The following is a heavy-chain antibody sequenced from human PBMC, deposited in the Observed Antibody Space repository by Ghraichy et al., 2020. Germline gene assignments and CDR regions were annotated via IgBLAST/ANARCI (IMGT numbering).Heavy chain of an antibody. CDR1: GYTFTSYG. D-gene: IGHD6-19*01. CDR2: ISGYNGDT. V-gene: IGHV1-18*04. CDR3: ARDGIAVTNKEFDF. J-gene: IGHJ3*01. Sequence: ASVKVSCKASGYTFTSYGMSWVRQAPGQGLEWMGWISGYNGDTNYAQKFQGRVTITTDTSARTVYMELRSLRFDDTAVYYCARDGIAVTNKEFDFWGQGTMVTVSS.